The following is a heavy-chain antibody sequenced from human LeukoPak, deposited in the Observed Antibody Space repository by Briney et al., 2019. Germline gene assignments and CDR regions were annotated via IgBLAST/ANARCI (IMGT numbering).Heavy chain of an antibody. CDR3: ARDYDFWSGYQDKYNWFDP. J-gene: IGHJ5*02. D-gene: IGHD3-3*01. V-gene: IGHV4-39*07. Sequence: SETLSLTCTVSGGSISSSSYYWGWIRQPPGKGLEWIGSIYYSGSTYYNPSLKSRVTISVDTSKNQFSLKLSSVTAADTAVYYCARDYDFWSGYQDKYNWFDPWGQGTLVTVSS. CDR2: IYYSGST. CDR1: GGSISSSSYY.